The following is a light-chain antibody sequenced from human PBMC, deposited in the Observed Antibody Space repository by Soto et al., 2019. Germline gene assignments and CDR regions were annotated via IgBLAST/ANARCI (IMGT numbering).Light chain of an antibody. J-gene: IGLJ1*01. CDR3: QVWDSSSDHKGYV. V-gene: IGLV3-21*04. Sequence: SYELTQPPSVSVAPGKTARITCGGNNIGSKSVHWYQQKPGQAPVLVIYYDSDRPSGIPERFSGSNSGNTATLTISRVEAGDEAEYYCQVWDSSSDHKGYVFGTGTKLTVL. CDR1: NIGSKS. CDR2: YDS.